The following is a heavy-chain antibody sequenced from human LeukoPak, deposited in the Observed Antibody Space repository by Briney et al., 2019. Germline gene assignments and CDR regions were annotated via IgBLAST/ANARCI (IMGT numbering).Heavy chain of an antibody. D-gene: IGHD3-10*01. J-gene: IGHJ5*02. Sequence: SETLSLTCIVSGGSISSSSYYWGWIRQPPGKGLEWIGSIYYSGSTHYNPSLKSRVTISVDMSKNQFSLKLSSVTAADTAVYYCARDHNQYYYGSGVSGGWFDPWGQGTLVTVSS. CDR1: GGSISSSSYY. CDR3: ARDHNQYYYGSGVSGGWFDP. V-gene: IGHV4-39*07. CDR2: IYYSGST.